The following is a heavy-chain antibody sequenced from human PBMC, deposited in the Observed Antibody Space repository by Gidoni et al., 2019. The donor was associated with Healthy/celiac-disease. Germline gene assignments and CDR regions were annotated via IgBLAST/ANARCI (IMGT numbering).Heavy chain of an antibody. D-gene: IGHD3-22*01. V-gene: IGHV3-23*01. Sequence: EVQLLESGGGLVQPGGSLRLSCAASGFTFSSYAMSWVRQAPGKGLEWVSAISGSGGSTYYADSVKGRFTISRDNSKNTLYLQMNSLRAEDTAVYYCGGYGIVYYYDSSGYYRKPSGTHDYWGQGTLVTVSS. CDR1: GFTFSSYA. J-gene: IGHJ4*02. CDR3: GGYGIVYYYDSSGYYRKPSGTHDY. CDR2: ISGSGGST.